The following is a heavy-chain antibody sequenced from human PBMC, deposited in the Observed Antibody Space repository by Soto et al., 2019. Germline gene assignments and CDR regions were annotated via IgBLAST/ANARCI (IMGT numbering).Heavy chain of an antibody. CDR3: AKSGNFFRPSLRYFDY. Sequence: ASVKVSCKASGFTFTGHYIHWVRQAPGQGLEWMGWINPNSGGTSYAQKFQGRVTMTRDTSITTAYMELSRLSSDDTAVYYCAKSGNFFRPSLRYFDYCGQGTLVTVSS. CDR2: INPNSGGT. J-gene: IGHJ4*02. V-gene: IGHV1-2*02. CDR1: GFTFTGHY. D-gene: IGHD1-1*01.